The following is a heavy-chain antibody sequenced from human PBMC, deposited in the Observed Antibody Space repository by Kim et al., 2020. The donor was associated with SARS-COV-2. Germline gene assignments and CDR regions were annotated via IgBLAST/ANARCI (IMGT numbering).Heavy chain of an antibody. Sequence: GGSLRLSCAASGFTLSSYWMHWVRQAPGKGLVWVSRINSDGSTTNYADSVKGRFTISRANAKNTLYLQMNSLRAEDTAVYYCARRGYYGSVYYFDYWGQG. J-gene: IGHJ4*02. CDR1: GFTLSSYW. CDR3: ARRGYYGSVYYFDY. V-gene: IGHV3-74*01. CDR2: INSDGSTT. D-gene: IGHD3-10*01.